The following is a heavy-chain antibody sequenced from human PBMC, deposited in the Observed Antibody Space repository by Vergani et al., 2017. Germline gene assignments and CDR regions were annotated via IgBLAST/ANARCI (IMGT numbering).Heavy chain of an antibody. CDR1: GYSFTSYW. CDR3: ARNGRDGSGPKYYYGMDV. V-gene: IGHV5-51*01. D-gene: IGHD3-10*01. Sequence: EVQLVQSGAEVKKPGESLRISCKGSGYSFTSYWIGWVRQMPGKGLEWMGIIYPGDSDTRYSTSFQGQVTISADRSIHTAYRQWISLKASDTAMYYCARNGRDGSGPKYYYGMDVWGQGTTVTVSS. J-gene: IGHJ6*02. CDR2: IYPGDSDT.